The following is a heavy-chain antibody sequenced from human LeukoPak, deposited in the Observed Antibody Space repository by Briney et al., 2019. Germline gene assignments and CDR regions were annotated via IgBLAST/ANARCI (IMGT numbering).Heavy chain of an antibody. CDR1: GFTFSNYA. J-gene: IGHJ1*01. CDR3: GKHPDGGIYYYFQH. CDR2: LSGSGTKT. Sequence: PGGSLRLSCVASGFTFSNYAMSWVRQAPGMGLEWVSALSGSGTKTYYADSMKGRFTISRDNSKTTLYLQVNSLRAEDTAVYYCGKHPDGGIYYYFQHGGKGTLVPVSS. V-gene: IGHV3-23*01. D-gene: IGHD3-10*01.